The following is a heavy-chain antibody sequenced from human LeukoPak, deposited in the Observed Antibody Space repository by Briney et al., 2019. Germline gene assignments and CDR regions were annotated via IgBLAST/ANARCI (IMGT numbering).Heavy chain of an antibody. J-gene: IGHJ4*02. CDR3: ARADYYDSSGYPPLDY. CDR1: GFIFSSYG. V-gene: IGHV3-33*01. D-gene: IGHD3-22*01. CDR2: IWYDGSNK. Sequence: PGGSLRLSCAASGFIFSSYGMHWVRRAPGKGLEWVAVIWYDGSNKYYADSVKGRFTISRDNSKNTLYLQMNSLRAEDTAVYYCARADYYDSSGYPPLDYWGQGTLVTVSS.